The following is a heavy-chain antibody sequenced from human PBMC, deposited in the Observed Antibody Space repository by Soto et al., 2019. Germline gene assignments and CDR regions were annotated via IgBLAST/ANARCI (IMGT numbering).Heavy chain of an antibody. CDR2: ISSSSSNI. V-gene: IGHV3-21*04. Sequence: GGSLRLSCAASGFTFSSYSMNWVRQAPGKGLEWVSSISSSSSNIYYADSVRGRFTISRDNAKNTLHLQVNSLRAEDTAVYYCAKDTSSSPYYMDVWGKGTTVTVSS. CDR1: GFTFSSYS. CDR3: AKDTSSSPYYMDV. J-gene: IGHJ6*03. D-gene: IGHD2-2*01.